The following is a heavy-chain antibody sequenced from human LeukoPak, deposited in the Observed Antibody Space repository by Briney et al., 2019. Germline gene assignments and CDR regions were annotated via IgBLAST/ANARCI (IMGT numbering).Heavy chain of an antibody. V-gene: IGHV4-34*01. CDR3: ARGVLGETYYDFWSGYYFYYYYMDV. J-gene: IGHJ6*03. Sequence: SETLSLTCAVYGASFSGYYWSWIRQPPGKGLEWIREIHHSGNTNYNPSLKSRVTTSVDTSKNQFSLKLSSVTAADTAVYYCARGVLGETYYDFWSGYYFYYYYMDVWGKGTTVTVSS. CDR2: IHHSGNT. D-gene: IGHD3-3*01. CDR1: GASFSGYY.